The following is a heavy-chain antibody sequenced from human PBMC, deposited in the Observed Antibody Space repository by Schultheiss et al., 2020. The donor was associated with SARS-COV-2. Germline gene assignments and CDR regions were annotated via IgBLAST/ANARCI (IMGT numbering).Heavy chain of an antibody. J-gene: IGHJ6*03. CDR3: ASGGLSCSGDCSIHSYYYYMDV. Sequence: GGSLRLSCAASGFTFSSYGMHWVRQAPGKGLEWVAVISYDGSNKYYADSVKGRFTISRDNSKNTLYLQMNSLRAEDTAVYYCASGGLSCSGDCSIHSYYYYMDVWGKGTTVTVSS. V-gene: IGHV3-30*03. D-gene: IGHD2-21*01. CDR1: GFTFSSYG. CDR2: ISYDGSNK.